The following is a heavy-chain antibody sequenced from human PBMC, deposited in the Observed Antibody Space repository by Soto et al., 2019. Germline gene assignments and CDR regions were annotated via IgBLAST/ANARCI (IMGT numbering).Heavy chain of an antibody. J-gene: IGHJ4*02. Sequence: SETLSLTCTVSGGSIRSYYWSWIRQPPGKGLEWIGYIYYSGSTNYNPSLKSRFTISRDNAQNSLYLQMNSLRAGDTALYFCARDFDADSRTDFDYWGQGTLVTVSS. V-gene: IGHV4-59*12. CDR3: ARDFDADSRTDFDY. CDR2: IYYSGST. D-gene: IGHD4-17*01. CDR1: GGSIRSYY.